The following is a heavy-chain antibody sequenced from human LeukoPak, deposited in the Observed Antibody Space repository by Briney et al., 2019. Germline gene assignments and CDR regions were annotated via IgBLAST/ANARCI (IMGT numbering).Heavy chain of an antibody. Sequence: GGSLRLSCAASGYTFSRYSMNWVRQAPGKGLEWISVIYGNGNTIYYSDSVRGRFTISRDNSQNTLYLQMNSLRVEDTAVYYCAKDREPDPGWEFDYWGQGVQVTVSS. J-gene: IGHJ4*02. CDR3: AKDREPDPGWEFDY. D-gene: IGHD1-14*01. V-gene: IGHV3-23*01. CDR2: IYGNGNTI. CDR1: GYTFSRYS.